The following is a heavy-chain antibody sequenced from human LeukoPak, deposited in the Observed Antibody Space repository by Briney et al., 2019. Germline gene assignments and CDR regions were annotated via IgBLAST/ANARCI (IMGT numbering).Heavy chain of an antibody. V-gene: IGHV4-59*01. CDR2: IYYSGST. J-gene: IGHJ6*03. CDR3: AREDGGYNFDHYYYYMDV. Sequence: SETLSLTCTVSGGSISSYYRSWIRQPPGKGLEWIGYIYYSGSTNYNPSLKSRVTISVDASKNQFSLKLSSVTAADTAVYYCAREDGGYNFDHYYYYMDVWGKGTTVTVSS. CDR1: GGSISSYY. D-gene: IGHD5-24*01.